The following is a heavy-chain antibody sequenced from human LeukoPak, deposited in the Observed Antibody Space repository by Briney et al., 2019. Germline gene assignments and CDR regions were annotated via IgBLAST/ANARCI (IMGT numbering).Heavy chain of an antibody. J-gene: IGHJ5*02. CDR2: IIPILGIA. CDR1: GGTFSSYA. Sequence: GSSVKVSCKASGGTFSSYAISWVRQAPGQGLEWMGRIIPILGIANSAQKFQGRVTITADKSTSTAYMELSSLRSEDTAVYYCARGVYYYDSSGYTGGWFDPWGQGTLVTVSS. CDR3: ARGVYYYDSSGYTGGWFDP. V-gene: IGHV1-69*04. D-gene: IGHD3-22*01.